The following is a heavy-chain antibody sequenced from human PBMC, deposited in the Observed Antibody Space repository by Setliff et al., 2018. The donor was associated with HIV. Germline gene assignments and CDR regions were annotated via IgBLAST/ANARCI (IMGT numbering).Heavy chain of an antibody. J-gene: IGHJ3*02. V-gene: IGHV1-18*03. CDR3: VRRGVFDAFDI. Sequence: ASVKVSCKASGYTFTGYAISWVRQAPGQGLEWLGWISAYNGDTNYAQKVQGRVSMTIDTSTSTAYMELRSLRSDDMAVYYCVRRGVFDAFDIWGQGTMVTVSS. CDR1: GYTFTGYA. D-gene: IGHD6-13*01. CDR2: ISAYNGDT.